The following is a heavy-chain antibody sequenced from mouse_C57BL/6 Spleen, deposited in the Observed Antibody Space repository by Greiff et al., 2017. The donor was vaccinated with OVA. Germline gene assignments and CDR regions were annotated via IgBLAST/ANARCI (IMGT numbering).Heavy chain of an antibody. V-gene: IGHV5-4*01. CDR3: ARGPRELYAMDY. D-gene: IGHD1-3*01. CDR2: ISDGGSYT. J-gene: IGHJ4*01. Sequence: EVQLMESGGGLVKPGGSLKLSCAASGFTFSSYAMSWVRQTPEKRLEWVATISDGGSYTYYPDNVKGRITISRDKAKNNLYLQMSHLKSEDTAMYYCARGPRELYAMDYWGQGTSVTVSS. CDR1: GFTFSSYA.